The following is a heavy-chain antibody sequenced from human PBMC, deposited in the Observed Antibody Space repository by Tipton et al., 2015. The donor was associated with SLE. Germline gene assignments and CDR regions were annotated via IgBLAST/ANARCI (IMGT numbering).Heavy chain of an antibody. CDR3: ARDGPSLYYDSSGSFDY. CDR1: GFTFSNYD. D-gene: IGHD3-22*01. J-gene: IGHJ4*02. V-gene: IGHV3-30-3*01. Sequence: SLRLSCAPSGFTFSNYDIHWVRQAPGKGLEWVAVISYDGSNKYYADSVKGRFSISRDNSKNTLYLQMNSLRAEDTAVYYCARDGPSLYYDSSGSFDYWGQGPRLTVSS. CDR2: ISYDGSNK.